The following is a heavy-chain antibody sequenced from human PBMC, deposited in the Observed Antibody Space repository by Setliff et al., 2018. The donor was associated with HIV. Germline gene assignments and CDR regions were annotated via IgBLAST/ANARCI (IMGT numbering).Heavy chain of an antibody. CDR1: TDSFSNRGFY. Sequence: SETLSLTCTVSTDSFSNRGFYWGWVRQPPGRGLEWIGSVYYSGSTYYNPSLKSRVTISVDTSKNQLSLKLTSMTAADTAMYYCVMPPGPWGRGTLVTVSS. CDR2: VYYSGST. D-gene: IGHD2-2*01. V-gene: IGHV4-39*01. CDR3: VMPPGP. J-gene: IGHJ4*02.